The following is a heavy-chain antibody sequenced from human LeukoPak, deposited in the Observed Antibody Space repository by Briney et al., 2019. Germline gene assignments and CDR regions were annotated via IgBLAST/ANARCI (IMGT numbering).Heavy chain of an antibody. CDR3: AVPMITSEYYFDY. V-gene: IGHV3-48*03. CDR1: GFTFSSYE. D-gene: IGHD3-16*01. CDR2: ISSNGSTI. Sequence: GGSLRLSCAASGFTFSSYEMNWVRQAPGKGLEWVSYISSNGSTIYYADSVKGRFTISRDYAKNSLYLQMNSLRAEDTAVYYCAVPMITSEYYFDYWGQGTLVTVSS. J-gene: IGHJ4*02.